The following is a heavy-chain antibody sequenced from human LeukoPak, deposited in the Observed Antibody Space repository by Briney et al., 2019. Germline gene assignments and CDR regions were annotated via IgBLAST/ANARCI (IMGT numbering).Heavy chain of an antibody. Sequence: GGSLRLSCAASGFTFSSYSMNWVRQAPGKGLEWVSSISSSSSYIYYADSVKGRFTISRDNAKNSLYLQMNSLRAEDTAVYYCARDPEYCGGDCYTFQGNYWGQGTLVTVSS. J-gene: IGHJ4*02. V-gene: IGHV3-21*01. D-gene: IGHD2-21*02. CDR3: ARDPEYCGGDCYTFQGNY. CDR1: GFTFSSYS. CDR2: ISSSSSYI.